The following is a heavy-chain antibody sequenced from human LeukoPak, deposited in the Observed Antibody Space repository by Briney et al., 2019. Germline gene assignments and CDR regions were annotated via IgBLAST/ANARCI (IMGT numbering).Heavy chain of an antibody. CDR3: ARDLSSGWALGRFDP. CDR1: GGSISSSSYY. Sequence: SETLSLTCTVSGGSISSSSYYWGWIRQPPGKGLEWIGSIYYSGSTYYNPSLKSRVTISVDTSKNQFSLKLSSVTAADTAVYYCARDLSSGWALGRFDPWGQGTLVTVSS. J-gene: IGHJ5*02. CDR2: IYYSGST. D-gene: IGHD6-19*01. V-gene: IGHV4-39*02.